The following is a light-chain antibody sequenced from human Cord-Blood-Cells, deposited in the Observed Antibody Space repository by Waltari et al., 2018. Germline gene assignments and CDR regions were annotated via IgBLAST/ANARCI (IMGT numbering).Light chain of an antibody. Sequence: QSVLTQPPSASGTPGQRVTISCSGSSSNIGSNTVNWYQQLPGTAPKLLIYSNNQGPSGVPDRFAGSKSGTSASLAISGLQSEDEADYYCAAWDDSLNGDVFGTGTKVTVL. J-gene: IGLJ1*01. CDR1: SSNIGSNT. CDR2: SNN. V-gene: IGLV1-44*01. CDR3: AAWDDSLNGDV.